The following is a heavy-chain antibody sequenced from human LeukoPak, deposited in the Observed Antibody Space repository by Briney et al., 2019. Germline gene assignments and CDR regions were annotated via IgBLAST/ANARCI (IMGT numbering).Heavy chain of an antibody. D-gene: IGHD3-10*01. CDR3: AKQGDYYGSELGEFDY. V-gene: IGHV3-23*01. J-gene: IGHJ4*02. CDR1: GFTFSSYA. Sequence: GGSLRLSCAASGFTFSSYAMSWVRQAPGKGLEWVSAISGSGGSTYYADSVKGRFTISRDNPKNTLYLQMNSLRAEDTAVYYCAKQGDYYGSELGEFDYWGQGTLVTVSS. CDR2: ISGSGGST.